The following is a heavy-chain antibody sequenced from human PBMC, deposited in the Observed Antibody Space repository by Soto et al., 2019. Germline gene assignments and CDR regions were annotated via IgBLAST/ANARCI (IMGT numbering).Heavy chain of an antibody. V-gene: IGHV4-39*01. CDR2: IYYSGST. CDR3: AILIGYYYYYMDV. J-gene: IGHJ6*03. CDR1: GGSISSSSYY. D-gene: IGHD3-16*02. Sequence: PSETLSLTCTVSGGSISSSSYYGGWIRQPPGKGLEWIGSIYYSGSTYYNPSLKSRVTISVDTSKNQFSLKLSSVTAADTAVYYCAILIGYYYYYMDVWGRGTTVTVSS.